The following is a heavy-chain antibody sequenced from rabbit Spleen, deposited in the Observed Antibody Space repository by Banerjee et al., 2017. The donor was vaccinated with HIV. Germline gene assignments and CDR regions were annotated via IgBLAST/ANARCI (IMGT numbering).Heavy chain of an antibody. Sequence: QSLEESGGDLVKPGASLTLTCTASGFTLSGYYICWVRQAPGKGLEWIGYIVPIFGVTYYANWVNGRLTISSHNAQNTLYLQLDSLTAADTATYFCARSYGGKAITSLNLWGQGTLVT. D-gene: IGHD6-1*01. CDR1: GFTLSGYY. CDR2: IVPIFGVT. J-gene: IGHJ4*01. CDR3: ARSYGGKAITSLNL. V-gene: IGHV1S7*01.